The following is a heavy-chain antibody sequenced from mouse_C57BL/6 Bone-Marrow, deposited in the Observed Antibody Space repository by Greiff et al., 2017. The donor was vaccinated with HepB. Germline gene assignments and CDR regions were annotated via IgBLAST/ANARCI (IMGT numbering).Heavy chain of an antibody. Sequence: QVQLQQPGAELVMPGASVKLSCKASGYTFTSYWMHWVKQRPGQGLEWIGEIDPSDSYTNYNQKFKGKSTLTVDKSSSTAYMQLSSLTSEDSAVYYCASHYSNSFAYWGQGTLVTVSA. CDR1: GYTFTSYW. V-gene: IGHV1-69*01. D-gene: IGHD2-5*01. J-gene: IGHJ3*01. CDR2: IDPSDSYT. CDR3: ASHYSNSFAY.